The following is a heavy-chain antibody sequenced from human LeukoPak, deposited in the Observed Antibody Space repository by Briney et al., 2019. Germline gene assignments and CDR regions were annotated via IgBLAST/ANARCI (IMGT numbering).Heavy chain of an antibody. CDR1: GFTFSSYA. Sequence: GGSLRLSCTASGFTFSSYAMNWVRQAPGKGLEWVSAISASGTNTYYADSVKGRFTISRDSPKNTLYLQMNSLKAEDTAVYYCAKRSESGSYFDYWGQRTLVTVSS. CDR2: ISASGTNT. CDR3: AKRSESGSYFDY. D-gene: IGHD1-1*01. V-gene: IGHV3-23*01. J-gene: IGHJ4*02.